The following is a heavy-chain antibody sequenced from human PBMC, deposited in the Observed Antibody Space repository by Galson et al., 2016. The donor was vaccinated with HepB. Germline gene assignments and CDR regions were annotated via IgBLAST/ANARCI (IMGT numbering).Heavy chain of an antibody. D-gene: IGHD5-12*01. Sequence: SLRLSCAASGFSFSSYSMNWIRQAPGKGLERVSSITSRSNYIHYADSVKGRFTISRDNAKKSLYLQMNSLRVEDTAMYYCARDVSGYSGVQWGQGTLVTVS. CDR1: GFSFSSYS. V-gene: IGHV3-21*04. J-gene: IGHJ4*02. CDR3: ARDVSGYSGVQ. CDR2: ITSRSNYI.